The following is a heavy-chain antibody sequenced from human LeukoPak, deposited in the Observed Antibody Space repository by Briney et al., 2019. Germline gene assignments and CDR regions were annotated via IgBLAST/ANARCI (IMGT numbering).Heavy chain of an antibody. Sequence: SETLSLTCTVSGGSISSYYWSWLRQPAGKGLEWIGRIYTSGSTNYNPSLKSRVTMSVDTSKNQFSLKLSSVTAADTAVYYCARIYDFWSGYYYMDVWGKGTTVTVSS. J-gene: IGHJ6*03. CDR1: GGSISSYY. CDR3: ARIYDFWSGYYYMDV. D-gene: IGHD3-3*01. CDR2: IYTSGST. V-gene: IGHV4-4*07.